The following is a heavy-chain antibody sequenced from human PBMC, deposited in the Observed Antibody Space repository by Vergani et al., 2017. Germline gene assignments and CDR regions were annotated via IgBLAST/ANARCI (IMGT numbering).Heavy chain of an antibody. CDR3: ASSRIYYGAGSPDY. Sequence: QVKLQESGPGLVKPSETLSPTCTVSGTSVNSYYWSWIRQPPGKGLEWMGYVSFRGDTLFDPSVKCRKTISLNTSSNQFSLYLTSVTAADTAVYYCASSRIYYGAGSPDYWGQGTLVTVSS. CDR2: VSFRGDT. J-gene: IGHJ4*02. D-gene: IGHD3-10*01. V-gene: IGHV4-59*02. CDR1: GTSVNSYY.